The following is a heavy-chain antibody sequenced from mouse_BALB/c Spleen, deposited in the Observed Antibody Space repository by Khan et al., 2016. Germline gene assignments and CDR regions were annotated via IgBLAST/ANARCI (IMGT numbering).Heavy chain of an antibody. CDR1: GYSITSGYY. CDR3: ARSMITYYYAMDY. Sequence: EVQLVETGPGLVKPSQSLSLTCSVTGYSITSGYYWNWIRQFPGNKLEWMGYLSYDGSNNYNPSLKNRISITRDTSKNQFFLKLNSVTTEDTATYYCARSMITYYYAMDYWGQGTSVTVSS. V-gene: IGHV3-6*02. J-gene: IGHJ4*01. D-gene: IGHD2-4*01. CDR2: LSYDGSN.